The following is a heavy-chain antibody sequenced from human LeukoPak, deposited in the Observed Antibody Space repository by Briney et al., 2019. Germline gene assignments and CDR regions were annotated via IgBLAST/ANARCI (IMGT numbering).Heavy chain of an antibody. CDR1: GGSISGYY. J-gene: IGHJ6*03. V-gene: IGHV4-4*07. CDR3: ARVDVFGVVSSDYCYYYMDV. CDR2: IYTSGST. D-gene: IGHD3-3*01. Sequence: SETLSLTCSVSGGSISGYYWSWIRQPAGKGLEWIGRIYTSGSTNYNPFLKSRVTMSVDTSKNQFSLKLSYVTAADTAVYYCARVDVFGVVSSDYCYYYMDVWGKGTTVTVSS.